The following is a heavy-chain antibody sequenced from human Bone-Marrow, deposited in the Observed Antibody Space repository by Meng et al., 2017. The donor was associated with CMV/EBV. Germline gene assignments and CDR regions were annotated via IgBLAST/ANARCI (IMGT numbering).Heavy chain of an antibody. CDR3: ARGCYDFWSGYYYYYYYGMDV. CDR1: GFTFSSYW. CDR2: INSDGSST. Sequence: LSLTCAASGFTFSSYWMHWVRQAPGKGLVWVSRINSDGSSTSYADSVKGRFTISRDNAKNTLYLQMNSLRAEDTAVYYCARGCYDFWSGYYYYYYYGMDVWGQGTTVTVSS. D-gene: IGHD3-3*01. V-gene: IGHV3-74*01. J-gene: IGHJ6*02.